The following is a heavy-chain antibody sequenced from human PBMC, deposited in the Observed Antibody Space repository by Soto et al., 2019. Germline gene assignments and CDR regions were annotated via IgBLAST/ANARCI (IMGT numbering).Heavy chain of an antibody. D-gene: IGHD1-26*01. V-gene: IGHV1-8*01. Sequence: ASVKVSCKASGYTFTNYDINWVRQATGQGLEWMGWMNPSNGNTGYAQKFQGRVTMTRDTSISTAYMELSSLTSADTAVYYCARFVRHQLPTIDYWGQGALVTVSS. CDR2: MNPSNGNT. J-gene: IGHJ4*02. CDR1: GYTFTNYD. CDR3: ARFVRHQLPTIDY.